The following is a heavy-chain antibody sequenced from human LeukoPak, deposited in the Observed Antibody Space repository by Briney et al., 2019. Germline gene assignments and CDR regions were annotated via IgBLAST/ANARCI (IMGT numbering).Heavy chain of an antibody. Sequence: SETLSLTCAVYGGSFSGYYWSWIRQPPGKGLEWIGEINNSGSTNYNPSLKSRVTISVDTSKNQFSLKRSSVTAADTAVYYCARSGQQLMRYWGQGTLATVSS. V-gene: IGHV4-34*01. CDR3: ARSGQQLMRY. J-gene: IGHJ4*02. CDR1: GGSFSGYY. D-gene: IGHD6-13*01. CDR2: INNSGST.